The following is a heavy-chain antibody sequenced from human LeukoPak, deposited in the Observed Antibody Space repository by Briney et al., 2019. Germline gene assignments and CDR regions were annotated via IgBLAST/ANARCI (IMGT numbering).Heavy chain of an antibody. CDR1: GFTFSSYG. Sequence: GGSLRLSCAASGFTFSSYGMHWVRQAPGKGLEWVAVLSYDGSNKYYADSVKGRFTISRDNSKNTLYLQMNSLRAEDTAVYYCAKSLAYDILTGSPFDYWGQGTLVTVSS. V-gene: IGHV3-30*18. CDR2: LSYDGSNK. J-gene: IGHJ4*02. D-gene: IGHD3-9*01. CDR3: AKSLAYDILTGSPFDY.